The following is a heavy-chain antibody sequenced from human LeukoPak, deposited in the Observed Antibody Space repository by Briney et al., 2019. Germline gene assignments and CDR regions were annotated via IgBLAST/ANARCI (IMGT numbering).Heavy chain of an antibody. D-gene: IGHD2-2*01. J-gene: IGHJ6*02. CDR3: ARDQLGYCSSTSCYGVYYYYYGMDV. V-gene: IGHV3-7*01. CDR1: AFTFSSYW. CDR2: IKQDGSEK. Sequence: EGSLRLSCAASAFTFSSYWMSWLRQAPGKGLEWMANIKQDGSEKYYVDSVKGRFTISRDNAKNSLYLQMNSLRAEDTAVYYCARDQLGYCSSTSCYGVYYYYYGMDVWGQGTTVTVSS.